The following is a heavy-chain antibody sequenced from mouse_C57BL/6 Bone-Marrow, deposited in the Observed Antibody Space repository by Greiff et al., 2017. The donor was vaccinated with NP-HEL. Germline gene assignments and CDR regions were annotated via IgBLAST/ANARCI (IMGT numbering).Heavy chain of an antibody. Sequence: VQLQQSGAELVRPGTSVKVSCKASGYAFTNYLIEWVKQRPGQGLEWIGVINPGTGGTNYNEKFKGKATLTADKSSSTAYMQLSSLTSEDSAVYFCARETAKALYAMDYWGQGTSVTVSS. V-gene: IGHV1-54*01. CDR3: ARETAKALYAMDY. J-gene: IGHJ4*01. CDR1: GYAFTNYL. CDR2: INPGTGGT. D-gene: IGHD3-2*02.